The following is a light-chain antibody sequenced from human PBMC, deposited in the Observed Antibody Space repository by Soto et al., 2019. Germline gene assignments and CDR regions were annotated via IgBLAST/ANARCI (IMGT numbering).Light chain of an antibody. V-gene: IGKV4-1*01. CDR3: QQYYSTPPMT. CDR2: WAS. Sequence: DIVMTQSPDSLAVSLGERATINCKSSQSVLYSSNNKNYLAWYQQKPGQPPKLLIYWASTRESGVPDRFSGSGSGTDFTLTISSLQAGDVAVYYCQQYYSTPPMTFGQGTKVEIK. J-gene: IGKJ1*01. CDR1: QSVLYSSNNKNY.